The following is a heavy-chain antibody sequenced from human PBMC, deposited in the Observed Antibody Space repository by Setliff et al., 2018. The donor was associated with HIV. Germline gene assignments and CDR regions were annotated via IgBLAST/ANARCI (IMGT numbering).Heavy chain of an antibody. CDR3: ARAPKRVYYYGSGTYLHDAFDI. Sequence: SVKVSCKASGGTFNSYAISWVRQAPGQGLEWMGGIVPIFDTVNYAENFQGRVTITADESTSTAYMELSSLGSEDTAVYYCARAPKRVYYYGSGTYLHDAFDIWGQGTMVTVSS. D-gene: IGHD3-10*01. CDR1: GGTFNSYA. CDR2: IVPIFDTV. J-gene: IGHJ3*02. V-gene: IGHV1-69*13.